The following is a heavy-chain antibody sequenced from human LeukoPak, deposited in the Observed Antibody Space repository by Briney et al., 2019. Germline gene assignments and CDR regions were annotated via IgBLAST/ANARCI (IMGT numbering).Heavy chain of an antibody. CDR2: ICSGSST. Sequence: AGSLRLSCAASGFTVSNNFMNWVRQAPGKGLEWVSVICSGSSTDYADSVKGRFNISRHPSQNTLYLQMNSLRDEDTAVYYCARDSGYGGMAVAGSFYGLDVGGQATTVTVSS. CDR3: ARDSGYGGMAVAGSFYGLDV. V-gene: IGHV3-53*04. CDR1: GFTVSNNF. J-gene: IGHJ6*02. D-gene: IGHD6-19*01.